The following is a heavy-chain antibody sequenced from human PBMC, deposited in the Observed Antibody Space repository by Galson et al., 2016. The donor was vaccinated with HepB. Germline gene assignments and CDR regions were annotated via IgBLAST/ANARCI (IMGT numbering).Heavy chain of an antibody. CDR3: ARGPAHGDYSPGDY. V-gene: IGHV4-34*01. Sequence: SETLSLTCGVHDGSLSGYYWSWIRQPPGMGLEWIGETYPGGRTNYNPSLRSRVPISTDTSKSQLSLRLTSVTAADTAVFYCARGPAHGDYSPGDYWGPGTLVTVSS. CDR2: TYPGGRT. J-gene: IGHJ4*02. D-gene: IGHD4-17*01. CDR1: DGSLSGYY.